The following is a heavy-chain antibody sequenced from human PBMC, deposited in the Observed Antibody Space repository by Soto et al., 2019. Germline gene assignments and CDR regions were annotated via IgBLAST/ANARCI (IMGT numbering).Heavy chain of an antibody. Sequence: QITLKESGPTLVKPTQTLTLTCSFSGFSLSTTGVAVGWIRQPPGKALECLVLIYWDDDKRYIPSLKSRLTITRDTSKNQVVLTMTDMDPVDTATYYCAHRVDYRGSWNTGYFDYWGQGTLVTVSS. CDR3: AHRVDYRGSWNTGYFDY. D-gene: IGHD2-15*01. CDR1: GFSLSTTGVA. CDR2: IYWDDDK. V-gene: IGHV2-5*02. J-gene: IGHJ4*02.